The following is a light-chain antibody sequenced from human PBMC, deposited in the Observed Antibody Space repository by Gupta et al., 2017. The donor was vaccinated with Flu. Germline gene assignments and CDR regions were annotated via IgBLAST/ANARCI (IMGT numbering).Light chain of an antibody. V-gene: IGKV4-1*01. CDR2: WAS. CDR3: QQYDSTPRT. J-gene: IGKJ1*01. CDR1: QSGLYSSNNKNY. Sequence: SLGERATINCKSSQSGLYSSNNKNYVAWYQQKPGQPPKLLIYWASTRESGVPDRVSGSGSGTDFTLTISSLQAEDVAVYYCQQYDSTPRTFGQGTKVEIK.